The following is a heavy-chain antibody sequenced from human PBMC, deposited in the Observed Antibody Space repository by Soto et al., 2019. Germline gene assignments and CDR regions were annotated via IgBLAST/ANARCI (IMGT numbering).Heavy chain of an antibody. J-gene: IGHJ1*01. Sequence: SETLSLTCTVLDGYISSISDYWGWIRKPPGKGLERIGSIYYSGGTYYNPSLKSRVTISVDTSKNQFSLKLSSVTAADTAVYYCARVRWYCSGGSCYRVGYFQHWGQGPLVTVTS. D-gene: IGHD2-15*01. V-gene: IGHV4-39*01. CDR2: IYYSGGT. CDR3: ARVRWYCSGGSCYRVGYFQH. CDR1: DGYISSISDY.